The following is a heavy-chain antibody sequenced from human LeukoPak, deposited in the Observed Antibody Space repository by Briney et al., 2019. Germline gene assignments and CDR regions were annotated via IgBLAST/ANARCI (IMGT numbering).Heavy chain of an antibody. V-gene: IGHV3-11*04. CDR1: GLTFSDYY. Sequence: KAGGSLRLSCAASGLTFSDYYMSWIRQAPGKGLEWVSYISSSSSTIYYADSVKGRFTISRDNAKNSLYLLMNSLRAEDTAVYYCARDFGRWFFDYWGQGTLVTVSS. D-gene: IGHD4-23*01. CDR3: ARDFGRWFFDY. J-gene: IGHJ4*02. CDR2: ISSSSSTI.